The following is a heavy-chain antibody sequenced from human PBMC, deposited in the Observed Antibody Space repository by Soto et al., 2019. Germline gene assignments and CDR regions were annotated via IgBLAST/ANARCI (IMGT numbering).Heavy chain of an antibody. J-gene: IGHJ6*02. CDR1: GYTFTSYG. V-gene: IGHV1-18*01. D-gene: IGHD1-26*01. Sequence: ASVEVSCKXSGYTFTSYGISWVRQAPGQGLEWMGWISAYNGNTNYAQKLRGRVTMTTDTSTSTAYMELRSLRSDDTAVYYCARDRELVGFRYYYGMDVWGQGTTVTVSS. CDR3: ARDRELVGFRYYYGMDV. CDR2: ISAYNGNT.